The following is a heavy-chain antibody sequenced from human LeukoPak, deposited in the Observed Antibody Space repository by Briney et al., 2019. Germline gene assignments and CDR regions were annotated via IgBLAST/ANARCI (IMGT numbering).Heavy chain of an antibody. CDR2: ISGFNGNA. J-gene: IGHJ4*02. CDR1: VYSFTKCG. Sequence: ASVKLSCKASVYSFTKCGISCVRQAPGHGLEWMGWISGFNGNANIPPKLQDVVTLTTAAPTSTAYMELRSLRSDDTAVYYCARDEISAVAGSAYYLASWGQGTLVTVSS. V-gene: IGHV1-18*01. D-gene: IGHD6-19*01. CDR3: ARDEISAVAGSAYYLAS.